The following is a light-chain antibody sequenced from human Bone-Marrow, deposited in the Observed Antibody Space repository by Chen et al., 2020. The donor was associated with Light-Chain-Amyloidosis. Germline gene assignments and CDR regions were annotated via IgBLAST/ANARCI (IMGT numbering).Light chain of an antibody. CDR2: KAS. J-gene: IGKJ2*01. V-gene: IGKV1-5*03. CDR3: QQYKSYTFT. Sequence: DIRMTQSPPTLSASVGDRVTITCRASQEIGDWLAWFQQKPGKAPNLLIYKASNLQRGVPSRFTGSGSGTEFTLTIDSLQPDDFALYFCQQYKSYTFTFGQGTQL. CDR1: QEIGDW.